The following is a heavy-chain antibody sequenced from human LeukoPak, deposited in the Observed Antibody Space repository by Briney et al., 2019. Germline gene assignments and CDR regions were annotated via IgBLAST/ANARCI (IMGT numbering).Heavy chain of an antibody. D-gene: IGHD6-13*01. V-gene: IGHV4-4*07. CDR2: IYTSGST. J-gene: IGHJ4*02. CDR3: ARERWGSSSWYFDY. CDR1: GGSISSYY. Sequence: PSETLSLTCTVSGGSISSYYWSWIRQPAGKGLEWIGRIYTSGSTNYNPSLKSRVTMSVDTSKSQFSLKLSSVTAADTAVYYCARERWGSSSWYFDYWGQGTLVTVAS.